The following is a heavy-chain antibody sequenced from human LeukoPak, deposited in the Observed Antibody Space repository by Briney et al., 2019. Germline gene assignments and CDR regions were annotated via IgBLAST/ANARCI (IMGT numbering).Heavy chain of an antibody. CDR3: ARELSGSYYDFDY. V-gene: IGHV3-49*04. CDR2: IRTKAYGGTT. Sequence: RSLRLSCTASGFTFGDYAMSWGRQGPGKGLWWVGFIRTKAYGGTTEYAASVKGRFTISRDDSKSIVYLQMNSLKTEDTAVYYCARELSGSYYDFDYWGQGTLVTVSS. CDR1: GFTFGDYA. D-gene: IGHD1-26*01. J-gene: IGHJ4*02.